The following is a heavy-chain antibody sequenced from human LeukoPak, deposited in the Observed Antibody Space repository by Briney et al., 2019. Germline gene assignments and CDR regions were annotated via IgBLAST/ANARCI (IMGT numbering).Heavy chain of an antibody. CDR1: GGSISSSSYY. CDR3: ARDRFGP. CDR2: IYYSGST. J-gene: IGHJ5*02. Sequence: SETLSLTCTVSGGSISSSSYYWGWIRQPPGKGLEWIGYIYYSGSTNYNPSLKSRVTISVDTSKNQFSLKLSSVTAADTAVYYCARDRFGPWGQGTLVTVSS. V-gene: IGHV4-61*01.